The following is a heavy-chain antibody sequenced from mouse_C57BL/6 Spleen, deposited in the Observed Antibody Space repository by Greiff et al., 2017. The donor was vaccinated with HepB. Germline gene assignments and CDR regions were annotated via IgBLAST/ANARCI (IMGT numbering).Heavy chain of an antibody. CDR1: GYSFTGYF. Sequence: VHVKQSGPELVKPGDSVKISCKASGYSFTGYFMNWVMQSHGKSLEWIGRINPYNGDTFYNQKFKGKATLTVDKSSSTAHMELRSLTSEDSAVYYCARRSFYGSSYVDYWGQGTTLTVSS. CDR2: INPYNGDT. J-gene: IGHJ2*01. CDR3: ARRSFYGSSYVDY. V-gene: IGHV1-20*01. D-gene: IGHD1-1*01.